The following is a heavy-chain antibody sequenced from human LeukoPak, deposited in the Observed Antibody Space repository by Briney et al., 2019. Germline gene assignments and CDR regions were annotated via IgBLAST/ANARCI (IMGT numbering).Heavy chain of an antibody. D-gene: IGHD4-17*01. Sequence: GGSLRLSCAASGFTFSSYWMSWVRQAPGKGLEWVANIKQDGSEKYYVDSVKGRFTISRDNAKNSLYLQMNSLRAEDTAVYYCAREMVALTTGTDYWGQGTLVTVSS. J-gene: IGHJ4*02. CDR2: IKQDGSEK. CDR1: GFTFSSYW. V-gene: IGHV3-7*01. CDR3: AREMVALTTGTDY.